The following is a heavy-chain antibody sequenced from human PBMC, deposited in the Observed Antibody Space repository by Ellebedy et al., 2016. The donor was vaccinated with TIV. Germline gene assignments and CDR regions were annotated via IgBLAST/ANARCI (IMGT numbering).Heavy chain of an antibody. Sequence: SVKVSCXASGGTFSSYAISWVRQAPGQGLEWMGGIIPIFGTANYAQKFQGRVTITADESTSTAYMELSSLRSEDTAVYYCARDWVGSGGSCYSCSWFDPWGQGTLVTVSS. CDR2: IIPIFGTA. CDR1: GGTFSSYA. V-gene: IGHV1-69*13. D-gene: IGHD2-15*01. CDR3: ARDWVGSGGSCYSCSWFDP. J-gene: IGHJ5*02.